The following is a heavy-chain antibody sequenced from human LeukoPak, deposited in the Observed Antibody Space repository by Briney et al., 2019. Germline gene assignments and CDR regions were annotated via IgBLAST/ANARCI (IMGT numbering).Heavy chain of an antibody. CDR1: GFPFVDYD. CDR3: ARDPLDISRWTNAFDI. J-gene: IGHJ3*02. Sequence: GGSLLLFCVSSGFPFVDYDMHWVRQAPGNGLGLVSGYSWNSDILGYVDSVKGRFTISRDNSKNTLYLLVNGLRPEDTAVYYYARDPLDISRWTNAFDIWGQGTMVSVSS. D-gene: IGHD2-2*03. CDR2: YSWNSDIL. V-gene: IGHV3-9*01.